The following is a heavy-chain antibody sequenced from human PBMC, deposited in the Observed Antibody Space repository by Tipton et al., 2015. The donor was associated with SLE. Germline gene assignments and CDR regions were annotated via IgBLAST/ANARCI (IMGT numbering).Heavy chain of an antibody. Sequence: LSLTCAASGFTFSTYSMHWVRQPPGKGLEWISSISSSRSSYISYAESVKGRFTISRDNAKNSLYLQMNSLRADDTAVYYCARGTLEVVAATRLGEYYFDSWGQGTLVTVSS. CDR2: ISSSRSSYI. D-gene: IGHD2-15*01. CDR1: GFTFSTYS. CDR3: ARGTLEVVAATRLGEYYFDS. V-gene: IGHV3-21*03. J-gene: IGHJ4*02.